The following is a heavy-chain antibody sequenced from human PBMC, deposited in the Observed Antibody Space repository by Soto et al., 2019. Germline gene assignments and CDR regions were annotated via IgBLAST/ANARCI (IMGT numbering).Heavy chain of an antibody. Sequence: SETLSLTCTASRGSISSYYWSWLRQPPGKGLEWIGYIYYSGTTNYNPSLKSRVTMSVDTSRNQFSLKLSSVTAADTAVYYCARHVPYCSDTSHCAYGMDVWGQGTTVTVS. V-gene: IGHV4-59*08. D-gene: IGHD2-2*01. CDR2: IYYSGTT. CDR1: RGSISSYY. J-gene: IGHJ6*02. CDR3: ARHVPYCSDTSHCAYGMDV.